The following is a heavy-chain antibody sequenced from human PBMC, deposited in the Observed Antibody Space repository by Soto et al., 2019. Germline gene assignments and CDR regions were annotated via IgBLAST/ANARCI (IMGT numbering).Heavy chain of an antibody. Sequence: GGSLRLSCAASGFTFSSYAMSWVRQAPGKGLEWVSAISGSGGSTYYADSVKGRFTISRDNSKNTLYLQMNSLRAEDTAVYYCAKDTSAPPDWPDPGPDAFDIWGQGTMVTVSS. J-gene: IGHJ3*02. CDR2: ISGSGGST. D-gene: IGHD3-9*01. CDR3: AKDTSAPPDWPDPGPDAFDI. CDR1: GFTFSSYA. V-gene: IGHV3-23*01.